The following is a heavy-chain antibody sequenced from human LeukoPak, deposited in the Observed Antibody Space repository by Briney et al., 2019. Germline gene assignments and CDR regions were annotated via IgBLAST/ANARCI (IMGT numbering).Heavy chain of an antibody. D-gene: IGHD5-24*01. CDR2: MNPNSGNT. CDR1: GYTFTSYD. V-gene: IGHV1-8*01. Sequence: ASVKVSCKASGYTFTSYDINWVRQATGQRLEWMGWMNPNSGNTGYAQKFQGRVTMTRNTSISTAYMELSSLRSEDTAVYYCARGKARDGYNYPGIFDYWGQGTLVTVSS. J-gene: IGHJ4*02. CDR3: ARGKARDGYNYPGIFDY.